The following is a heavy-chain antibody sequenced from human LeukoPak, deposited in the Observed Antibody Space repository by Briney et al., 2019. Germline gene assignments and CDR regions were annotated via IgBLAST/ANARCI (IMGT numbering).Heavy chain of an antibody. Sequence: GGSLRLSCAASGFTLSSYSMNWVRQAPGKGLEWVSSISSSSSYIYYADSVKGRFTISRDNAKNSLYLQMNSLRAEDTAVYYCAREVGAVAGTYWGQGTLVTVSS. J-gene: IGHJ4*02. D-gene: IGHD6-19*01. V-gene: IGHV3-21*01. CDR2: ISSSSSYI. CDR1: GFTLSSYS. CDR3: AREVGAVAGTY.